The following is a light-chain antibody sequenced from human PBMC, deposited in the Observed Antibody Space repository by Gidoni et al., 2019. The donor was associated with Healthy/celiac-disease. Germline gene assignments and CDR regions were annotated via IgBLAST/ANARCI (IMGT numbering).Light chain of an antibody. Sequence: AIQLTQSPSSLSASVGDRVTITCRASQGISSALAWYQQKPGKAPKLLIYDASSLESGVPSRFSGSGSGTDFTLPISRLQPEDFATYYCQQFNSYPLTFGGGTKVEIQ. CDR1: QGISSA. V-gene: IGKV1-13*02. CDR2: DAS. J-gene: IGKJ4*01. CDR3: QQFNSYPLT.